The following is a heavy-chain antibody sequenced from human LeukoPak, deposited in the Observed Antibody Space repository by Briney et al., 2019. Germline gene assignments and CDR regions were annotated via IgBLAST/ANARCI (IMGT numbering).Heavy chain of an antibody. D-gene: IGHD3-16*01. V-gene: IGHV3-7*01. CDR2: IKQDGSEK. J-gene: IGHJ5*02. CDR1: GFTFSSYW. CDR3: ARDASYVWFDP. Sequence: GGSQRLSCAASGFTFSSYWMSWVRQAPGKGLEWVANIKQDGSEKYYVDSVKGRFTISRDNAKNSLYLQMNSLRAEDTAVYYCARDASYVWFDPWGQGTLVTVSS.